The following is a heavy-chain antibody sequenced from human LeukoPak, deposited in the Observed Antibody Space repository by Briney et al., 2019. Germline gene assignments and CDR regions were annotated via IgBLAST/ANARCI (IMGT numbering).Heavy chain of an antibody. V-gene: IGHV4-38-2*02. CDR1: GYSINSGYY. CDR2: IYHSGST. J-gene: IGHJ4*02. CDR3: ARVLKGRAPFDY. Sequence: SETLSLTCTVSGYSINSGYYWGWIRQPPGKGLEWIGSIYHSGSTYYNPPLKSRVTISVDTSKNQFSLKLSSVTAADTAVYYCARVLKGRAPFDYWGQGTLVTVSS.